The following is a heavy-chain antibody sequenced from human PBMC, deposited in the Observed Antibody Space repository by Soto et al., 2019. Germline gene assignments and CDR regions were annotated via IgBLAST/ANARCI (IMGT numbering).Heavy chain of an antibody. J-gene: IGHJ4*02. D-gene: IGHD1-26*01. CDR1: GGTFSSYS. CDR2: IIPIFGTA. CDR3: ARDGGRHSGGIDY. V-gene: IGHV1-69*01. Sequence: QVQLVQSGAEVKKPGSSVKVSCKASGGTFSSYSINWVRQAPGQGLEWMGEIIPIFGTANYAQKSQGRVTITADASTSTAYMALSSLRSEDTAVYYCARDGGRHSGGIDYWGQGTLVTVSS.